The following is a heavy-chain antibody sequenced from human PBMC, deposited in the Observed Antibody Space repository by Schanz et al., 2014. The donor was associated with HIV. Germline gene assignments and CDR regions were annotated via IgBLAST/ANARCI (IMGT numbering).Heavy chain of an antibody. D-gene: IGHD3-3*01. CDR3: AKDQGYDFWSGYYNYYNMDV. Sequence: QVQLVESGGGVVQPGRSLRLSCAASEFIFSSYAMHWVRQAPGKGLEWVAAISYDGSNKYYAESVKGRFAISRDNSKNTLFLQMNSLRAEDTAVYYCAKDQGYDFWSGYYNYYNMDVWGQGTTVTVSS. J-gene: IGHJ6*02. V-gene: IGHV3-30*09. CDR2: ISYDGSNK. CDR1: EFIFSSYA.